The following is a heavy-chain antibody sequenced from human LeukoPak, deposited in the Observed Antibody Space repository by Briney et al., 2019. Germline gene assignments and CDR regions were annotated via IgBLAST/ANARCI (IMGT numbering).Heavy chain of an antibody. Sequence: GGSLRLSCTASGFTFSSHWMTWVRQAPGKGLEWVANIKHDGNEKYYADSVVGRLTISRDNAKNSLFLQMNNVRAEDMAVYYCVKGGWIHLLDYWGQGTLVTVSS. CDR2: IKHDGNEK. V-gene: IGHV3-7*03. CDR3: VKGGWIHLLDY. J-gene: IGHJ4*02. CDR1: GFTFSSHW. D-gene: IGHD5-18*01.